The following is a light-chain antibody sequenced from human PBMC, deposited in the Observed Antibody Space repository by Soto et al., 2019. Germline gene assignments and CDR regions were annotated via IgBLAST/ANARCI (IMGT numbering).Light chain of an antibody. CDR1: SSNIGTNT. CDR3: AAWDVSLVV. J-gene: IGLJ2*01. V-gene: IGLV1-44*01. CDR2: SDN. Sequence: QSVLTQPPSASGTPGQRVTISCSGSSSNIGTNTVIWYQQLPGAAPKLLIYSDNQRPSGVPDRFSGSNSGTSASLAISGLQSDDEADYYCAAWDVSLVVFGGVTKLTVL.